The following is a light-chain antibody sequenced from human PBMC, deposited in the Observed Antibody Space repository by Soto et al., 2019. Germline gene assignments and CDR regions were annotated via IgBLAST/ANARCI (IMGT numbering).Light chain of an antibody. Sequence: EIVLTQSPGTLSLSPGERATLSCRASQSVSSSYLAWYQQKPGQAPRLLIYGASSRATGIPDRFSGSGSGTDFTLTISRLDPEDFAVYYCQQYCSSPLNFGQGTRLEIK. J-gene: IGKJ5*01. CDR2: GAS. CDR1: QSVSSSY. CDR3: QQYCSSPLN. V-gene: IGKV3-20*01.